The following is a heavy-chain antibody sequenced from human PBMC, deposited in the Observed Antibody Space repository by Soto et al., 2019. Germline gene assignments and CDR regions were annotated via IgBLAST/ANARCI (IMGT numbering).Heavy chain of an antibody. CDR1: GGTFSSYT. Sequence: ASVKVSCKASGGTFSSYTISWVRQAPGQGLEWMGRIIPILGIANYAQKFQGRVTITADKSTSTAYMELSSLRSEDTAVYYCARDNLEIVATTDHSDYWGQGTLVTVSS. CDR3: ARDNLEIVATTDHSDY. CDR2: IIPILGIA. J-gene: IGHJ4*02. V-gene: IGHV1-69*04. D-gene: IGHD5-12*01.